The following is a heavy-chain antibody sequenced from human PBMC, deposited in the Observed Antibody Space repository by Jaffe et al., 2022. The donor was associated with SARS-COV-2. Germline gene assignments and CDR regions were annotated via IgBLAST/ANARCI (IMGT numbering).Heavy chain of an antibody. Sequence: QVQLQESGPGLVKPSETLSLTCTVSGDSVSGDSFYWSWLRQPPGKGLEWIAYIDYSGSTNYNPSLKSRVTISVDKSKNQFSLRLSSVTAADTAVYYCARLGRHFGSLPRQFFFDYWGEGTQVTVSS. CDR2: IDYSGST. V-gene: IGHV4-61*01. D-gene: IGHD3-10*01. CDR1: GDSVSGDSFY. CDR3: ARLGRHFGSLPRQFFFDY. J-gene: IGHJ4*02.